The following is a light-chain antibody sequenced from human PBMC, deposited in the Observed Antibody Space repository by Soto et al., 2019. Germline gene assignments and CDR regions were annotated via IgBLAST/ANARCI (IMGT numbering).Light chain of an antibody. Sequence: HITHSPSSLSSSVGDRVTIICLAIHSVSTRLAWYQQKPGKAPKLLIYDASSLQSGVPSRFSGSGSGTDFTLTISSLQPEDFATYYCQQANSFPRTFGGGTKVDIK. CDR3: QQANSFPRT. V-gene: IGKV1-12*01. CDR1: HSVSTR. CDR2: DAS. J-gene: IGKJ4*01.